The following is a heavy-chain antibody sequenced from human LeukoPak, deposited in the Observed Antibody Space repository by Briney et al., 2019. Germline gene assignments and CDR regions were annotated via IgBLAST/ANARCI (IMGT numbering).Heavy chain of an antibody. J-gene: IGHJ4*02. D-gene: IGHD3-9*01. CDR2: ISSSGSTI. Sequence: GGSLRLSCAASGFTFSSYSMNWVRQAPGKGLEWVSYISSSGSTIYYADSVKGRFTISRDNAKNSLYLQMNSLRAEDTAVYCCARDVGWLLGYWGQGTLVTVSS. CDR3: ARDVGWLLGY. V-gene: IGHV3-48*04. CDR1: GFTFSSYS.